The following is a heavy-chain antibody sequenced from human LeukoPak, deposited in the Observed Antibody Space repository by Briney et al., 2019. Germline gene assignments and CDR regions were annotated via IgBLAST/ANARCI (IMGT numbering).Heavy chain of an antibody. J-gene: IGHJ4*02. D-gene: IGHD1-26*01. V-gene: IGHV3-30*18. CDR3: AKRHNGSHYLFDY. CDR2: ISYDGSNK. CDR1: GFTFNNYG. Sequence: GGSLRLSCAASGFTFNNYGMHSVRQAPGKGLEWVAVISYDGSNKYYADSLKDRFTISRDNFKNTLYLQMNSLRAEDTAVYYCAKRHNGSHYLFDYWGQGTLVTVSS.